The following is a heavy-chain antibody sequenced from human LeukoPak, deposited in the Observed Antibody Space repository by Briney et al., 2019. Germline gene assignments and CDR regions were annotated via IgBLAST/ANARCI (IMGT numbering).Heavy chain of an antibody. CDR3: ARRGLIGPLDY. V-gene: IGHV4-38-2*02. CDR1: GYSISSAYY. J-gene: IGHJ4*02. D-gene: IGHD3-10*01. CDR2: IYHSGST. Sequence: PSETLSLTCIVSGYSISSAYYWDWIRQPPGKGLEWTGTIYHSGSTYYNPSLKSRVTISVDTSKNQFSLRLSSVTAADTAVYYCARRGLIGPLDYWGQGTLVTVSS.